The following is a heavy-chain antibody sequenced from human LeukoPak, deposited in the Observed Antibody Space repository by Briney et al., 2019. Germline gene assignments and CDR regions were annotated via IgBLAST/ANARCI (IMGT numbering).Heavy chain of an antibody. CDR1: GGSISSSSYY. J-gene: IGHJ4*02. V-gene: IGHV4-39*07. CDR3: ARGGGSREAYFDY. Sequence: SETLSLTCTVSGGSISSSSYYWGWIRQPPGKGLEWIGSIYYSGSTYYNPSLKSRVTISVDTSKNQFSLKLNSVTAADTAVYYCARGGGSREAYFDYWGQGTLVTVSS. D-gene: IGHD3-16*01. CDR2: IYYSGST.